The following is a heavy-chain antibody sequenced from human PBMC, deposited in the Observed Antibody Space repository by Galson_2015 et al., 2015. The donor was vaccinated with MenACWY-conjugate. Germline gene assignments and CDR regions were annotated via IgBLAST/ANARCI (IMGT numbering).Heavy chain of an antibody. D-gene: IGHD1-14*01. CDR1: GYTFTSYY. CDR2: INPSGGST. V-gene: IGHV1-46*01. Sequence: SVKVSCKASGYTFTSYYMHWVRQAPGQGLEWMGIINPSGGSTSYAQKFQGRVTMTRDTSTSTVYTELSSLRSEDTAVYYCARGHNNQSKYPPGAFDYWGQGTLVTVSS. CDR3: ARGHNNQSKYPPGAFDY. J-gene: IGHJ4*02.